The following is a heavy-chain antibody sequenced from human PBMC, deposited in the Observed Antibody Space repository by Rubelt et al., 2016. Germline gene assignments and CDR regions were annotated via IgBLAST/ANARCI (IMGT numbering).Heavy chain of an antibody. CDR3: AKDQSSATGDYFDY. V-gene: IGHV3-53*01. Sequence: VRQAPGKGLEWVSVIYSGGSTYYADSVKGRFTISRDNSKNTLYLQMNSLRAEDTAVYYCAKDQSSATGDYFDYWGQGTLVTVSS. CDR2: IYSGGST. D-gene: IGHD2-2*01. J-gene: IGHJ4*02.